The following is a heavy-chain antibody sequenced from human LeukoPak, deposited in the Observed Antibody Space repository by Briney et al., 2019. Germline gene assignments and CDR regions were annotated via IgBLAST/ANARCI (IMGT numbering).Heavy chain of an antibody. Sequence: GASVKVSCKASGGTFSSYAISWVRQAPGQGLEWMGGIIPIFGTANYAQKFQGRVTITTDESTSTAYMELSSLRSEDTAVYYCARVPPSSGGYYGFDYWGQGTLVTVSS. CDR2: IIPIFGTA. CDR3: ARVPPSSGGYYGFDY. V-gene: IGHV1-69*05. CDR1: GGTFSSYA. D-gene: IGHD1-26*01. J-gene: IGHJ4*02.